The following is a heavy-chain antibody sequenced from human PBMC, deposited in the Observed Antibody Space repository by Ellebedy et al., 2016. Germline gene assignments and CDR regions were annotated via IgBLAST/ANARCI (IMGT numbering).Heavy chain of an antibody. CDR1: GFTFTTYW. CDR3: AKGVGKYYYYYGVDV. V-gene: IGHV3-7*01. D-gene: IGHD1-26*01. Sequence: GESLKISXGTSGFTFTTYWMTWVRQTPGKGLEWVASIKQDGNDKYYADSVKGRFTISRDNSKNTLFLQMNSLRAEDTAVYYCAKGVGKYYYYYGVDVWGQGTTVTVSS. CDR2: IKQDGNDK. J-gene: IGHJ6*02.